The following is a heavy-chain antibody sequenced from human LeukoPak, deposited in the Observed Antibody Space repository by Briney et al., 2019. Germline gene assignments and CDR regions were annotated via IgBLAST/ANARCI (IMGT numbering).Heavy chain of an antibody. CDR1: GGTFSSYA. D-gene: IGHD6-13*01. V-gene: IGHV1-8*02. CDR3: ARSDSSSLLRY. J-gene: IGHJ4*02. CDR2: MNPNSGNT. Sequence: ASVKVSCKASGGTFSSYAISWVRQAPGQGLEWMGWMNPNSGNTGYAQKFQGRVTMTRNTSISTAYMELSSLRSEDTAVYYCARSDSSSLLRYWGQGTLVTVSS.